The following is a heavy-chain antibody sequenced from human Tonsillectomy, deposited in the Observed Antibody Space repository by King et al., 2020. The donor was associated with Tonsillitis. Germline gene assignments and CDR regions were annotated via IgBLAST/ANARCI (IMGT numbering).Heavy chain of an antibody. CDR3: ARGTMTYYFDY. D-gene: IGHD4-17*01. CDR1: GGSISSSNW. J-gene: IGHJ4*02. CDR2: IYHSGST. V-gene: IGHV4-4*02. Sequence: QLQESGPGLVKPSGTLSLTCAVSGGSISSSNWWSWVRQPPGKGLEWIGEIYHSGSTNYNPSLKSRVTLSVDKSKNQISLKLSSVTAADTTVYYCARGTMTYYFDYWGQGTLVTVSS.